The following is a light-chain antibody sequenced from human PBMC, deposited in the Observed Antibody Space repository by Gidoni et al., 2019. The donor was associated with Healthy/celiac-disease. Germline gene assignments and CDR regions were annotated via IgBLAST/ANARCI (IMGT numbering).Light chain of an antibody. J-gene: IGLJ2*01. CDR2: GNS. CDR1: SSNIGAGYD. Sequence: QSVLTQPPSVSGAPGQRVTISCTGSSSNIGAGYDVHWYQQLPGTAPKLLIYGNSNRPSGVPDRFSGSKSGTSASLAITGLQAEDEADYYCQSYDSSLSGYVFGGGTKLXVX. V-gene: IGLV1-40*01. CDR3: QSYDSSLSGYV.